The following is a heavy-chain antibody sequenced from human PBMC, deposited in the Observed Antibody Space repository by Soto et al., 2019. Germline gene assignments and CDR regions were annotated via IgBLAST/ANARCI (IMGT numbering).Heavy chain of an antibody. J-gene: IGHJ4*02. CDR1: GFTFRSNV. Sequence: GGSLRLSCAASGFTFRSNVMSWVRQAPGKGLEWVSGISGSGGTTYYADSVKGRFTISRDNSKNTLYLQMNSLRAEDTAVFYCAKAFFSLAYFAYWGQRTPVTVSS. V-gene: IGHV3-23*01. CDR2: ISGSGGTT. CDR3: AKAFFSLAYFAY. D-gene: IGHD2-21*01.